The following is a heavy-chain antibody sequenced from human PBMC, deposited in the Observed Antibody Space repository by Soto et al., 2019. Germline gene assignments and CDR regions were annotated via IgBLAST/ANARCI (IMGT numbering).Heavy chain of an antibody. V-gene: IGHV1-18*01. J-gene: IGHJ5*02. CDR2: ISAYNGNT. D-gene: IGHD3-10*01. CDR3: ARHSAIGFTHNWFDP. CDR1: GYTFTSYG. Sequence: SLKVSCKASGYTFTSYGISWVRQAPGQGLEWMGWISAYNGNTNYAQKLQGRATMPTDTSTSTAYMELRSLRSDDTAVYYCARHSAIGFTHNWFDPWGEGTLVTVAS.